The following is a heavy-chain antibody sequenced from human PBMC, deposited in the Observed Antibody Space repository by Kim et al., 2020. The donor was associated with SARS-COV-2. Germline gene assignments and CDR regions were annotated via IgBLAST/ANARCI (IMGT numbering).Heavy chain of an antibody. J-gene: IGHJ2*01. D-gene: IGHD2-2*01. CDR3: ARVTSWYFDL. CDR2: ST. V-gene: IGHV3-66*01. Sequence: STYYAASVKGRFTISRDNSKNTLYLQMNSLSADDTAVYYCARVTSWYFDLWGRGTLVTVSS.